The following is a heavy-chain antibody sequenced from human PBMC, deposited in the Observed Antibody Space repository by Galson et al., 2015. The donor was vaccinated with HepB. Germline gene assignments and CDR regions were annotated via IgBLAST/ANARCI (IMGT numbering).Heavy chain of an antibody. J-gene: IGHJ4*02. CDR2: IWSDGSNK. Sequence: SLRLSCAASGFIFSYYGIHWVRQAPGKGLEWVAMIWSDGSNKYYGESVKGRFAISRDNSKSTLYLQKNSLRVEDTAVYFCARDNGTYFDDWGQGTLVTVSS. D-gene: IGHD2-8*01. CDR3: ARDNGTYFDD. V-gene: IGHV3-33*01. CDR1: GFIFSYYG.